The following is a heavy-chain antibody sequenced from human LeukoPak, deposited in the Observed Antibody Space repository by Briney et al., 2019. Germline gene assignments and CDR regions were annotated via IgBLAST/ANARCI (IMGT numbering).Heavy chain of an antibody. CDR3: AKAGIGGSSLYYFDY. J-gene: IGHJ4*02. V-gene: IGHV3-23*01. D-gene: IGHD6-6*01. CDR2: IGCSGGST. CDR1: GFTFSSYA. Sequence: WGSLTLSCAASGFTFSSYAMYWVRQAPGKGLEWVSAIGCSGGSTYYADSVKGRFTISRDNSKNTLYLQMTSLRAEDTAVYYYAKAGIGGSSLYYFDYSGQRTLVTASS.